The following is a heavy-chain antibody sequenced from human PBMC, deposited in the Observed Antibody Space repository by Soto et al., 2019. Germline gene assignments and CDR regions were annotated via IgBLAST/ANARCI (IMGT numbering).Heavy chain of an antibody. Sequence: QVQLQESGPGLVKPSETLSLTCTVSGGAISSYYWSWLRQTPGKGLEWIGYIYYSGSTNYNPSLKSRVTISVDTSKTQFSLKLSSVAAADTAVYYCARRYGSCFDYWGQGTLVTVSS. J-gene: IGHJ4*02. V-gene: IGHV4-59*08. D-gene: IGHD5-18*01. CDR1: GGAISSYY. CDR2: IYYSGST. CDR3: ARRYGSCFDY.